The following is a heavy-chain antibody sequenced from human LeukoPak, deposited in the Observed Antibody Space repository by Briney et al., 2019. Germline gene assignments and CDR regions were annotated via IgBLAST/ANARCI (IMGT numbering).Heavy chain of an antibody. CDR3: AREGSPDIVVVVAASFDY. CDR1: GFTVGSDY. Sequence: PGGSLRLSCAASGFTVGSDYITWVRQAPGKGLEWVANIKQDGSEKYYVDSVKGRFTISRDNAKNSLYLQMNSLRAEDTAVYYCAREGSPDIVVVVAASFDYWGQGTLVTVSS. D-gene: IGHD2-15*01. CDR2: IKQDGSEK. V-gene: IGHV3-7*03. J-gene: IGHJ4*02.